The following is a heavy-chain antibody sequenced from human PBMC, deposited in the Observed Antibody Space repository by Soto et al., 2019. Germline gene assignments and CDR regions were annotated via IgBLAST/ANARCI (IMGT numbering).Heavy chain of an antibody. J-gene: IGHJ5*02. D-gene: IGHD2-21*02. CDR3: AREIVTAGGNNYFDP. CDR2: VYHTGDT. CDR1: GGTVASSHW. V-gene: IGHV4-4*02. Sequence: LRETLSLTXGVSGGTVASSHWWSWVRQSPGGGLEWIGNVYHTGDTNLNPSLQSRVTISVDKSNNQFSLRLNSLTAADTAVYFCAREIVTAGGNNYFDPWGPGTLVTVSS.